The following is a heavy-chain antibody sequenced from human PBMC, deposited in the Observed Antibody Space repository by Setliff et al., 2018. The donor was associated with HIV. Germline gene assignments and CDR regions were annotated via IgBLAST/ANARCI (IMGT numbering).Heavy chain of an antibody. Sequence: SVKVSCKASGGTFSLYAINWVRQAPGQGLEWMGGIIPTFNTANYAQKFQGRVTTTADGSTSTAYMELSSLRFEDTATYYCARDQATGYEKVWFSWIDPWGQGTLVTVSS. CDR2: IIPTFNTA. CDR3: ARDQATGYEKVWFSWIDP. J-gene: IGHJ5*02. V-gene: IGHV1-69*13. CDR1: GGTFSLYA. D-gene: IGHD5-12*01.